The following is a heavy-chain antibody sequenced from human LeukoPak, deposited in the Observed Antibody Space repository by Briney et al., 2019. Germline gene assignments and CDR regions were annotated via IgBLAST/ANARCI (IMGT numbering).Heavy chain of an antibody. D-gene: IGHD2-2*01. J-gene: IGHJ4*02. CDR1: GFTFSSYA. Sequence: GGSLRLSCAASGFTFSSYAMSWVRQAPGKGLEWVSAISGSGGSTYYADSVKGRFTISRDNAKNSLFLQMNSLRAEDTAVYYCARNLPAADYWGQGTLVTVSS. V-gene: IGHV3-23*01. CDR2: ISGSGGST. CDR3: ARNLPAADY.